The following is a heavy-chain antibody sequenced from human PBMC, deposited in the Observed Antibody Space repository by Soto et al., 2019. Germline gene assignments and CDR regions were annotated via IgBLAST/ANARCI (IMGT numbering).Heavy chain of an antibody. CDR2: IYYSGST. J-gene: IGHJ4*02. V-gene: IGHV4-31*03. Sequence: QVQLQESGPGLVKPSQTLSLTCTVSGGSISSGGYYWSWIRQHPGKGLEWIGYIYYSGSTYYNPSLNSRVTISVDTSKNQFSLNLSSVTAADTAVYYCARAAEMDYYDSSGGFDYWGQGTLVTVSS. CDR3: ARAAEMDYYDSSGGFDY. CDR1: GGSISSGGYY. D-gene: IGHD3-22*01.